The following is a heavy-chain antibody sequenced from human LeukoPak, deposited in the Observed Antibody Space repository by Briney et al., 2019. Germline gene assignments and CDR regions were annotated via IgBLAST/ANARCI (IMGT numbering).Heavy chain of an antibody. V-gene: IGHV3-74*01. J-gene: IGHJ4*02. CDR3: SYGAPTTSDY. Sequence: GGPLRLSCAASGFTFSSYWMHWVRQAPGKGLVWVSRITSDGRSTSYADSVKGRFTMSRDNAKNTLYLQMNRLRVEDTAVYYCSYGAPTTSDYWGQGTLVTVSS. D-gene: IGHD2/OR15-2a*01. CDR1: GFTFSSYW. CDR2: ITSDGRST.